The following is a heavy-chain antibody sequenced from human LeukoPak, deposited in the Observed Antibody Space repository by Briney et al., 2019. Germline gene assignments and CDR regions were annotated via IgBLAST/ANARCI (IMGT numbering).Heavy chain of an antibody. CDR2: IYPGDSDT. CDR1: GYSFTSYW. D-gene: IGHD6-6*01. V-gene: IGHV5-51*01. J-gene: IGHJ4*02. CDR3: ARKKYSSSSAVDY. Sequence: GESLKISCKGSGYSFTSYWIGWVRQMPGKGLEWMGIIYPGDSDTRRSPSFQGQVTISADKSISTAYLQWSSLEASDTAMYYCARKKYSSSSAVDYWGQGTLVTVSS.